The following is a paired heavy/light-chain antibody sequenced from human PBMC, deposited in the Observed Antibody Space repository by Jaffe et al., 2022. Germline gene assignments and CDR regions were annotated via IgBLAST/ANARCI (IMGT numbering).Heavy chain of an antibody. CDR3: ANLVVIALQDIYYFDY. CDR2: IIPIFGTA. Sequence: QVQLVQSGAEVKKPGSSVKVSCKASGGTFSSYAISWVRQAPGQGLEWMGGIIPIFGTANYAQKFQGRVTITADESTSTAYMELSSLRSEDTAVYYCANLVVIALQDIYYFDYWGQGTLVTVSS. J-gene: IGHJ4*02. CDR1: GGTFSSYA. D-gene: IGHD2-21*01. V-gene: IGHV1-69*01.
Light chain of an antibody. CDR2: GAS. CDR3: QQYGSSAWT. J-gene: IGKJ1*01. Sequence: EIVLTQSPGTLSLSPGERATLSCRASQSVSSSYLAWYQQKPGQAPRLLIYGASSRATGIPDRFSGSGSGTDFTLTISRLEPEDFAVYYCQQYGSSAWTFGQGTKVEIK. CDR1: QSVSSSY. V-gene: IGKV3-20*01.